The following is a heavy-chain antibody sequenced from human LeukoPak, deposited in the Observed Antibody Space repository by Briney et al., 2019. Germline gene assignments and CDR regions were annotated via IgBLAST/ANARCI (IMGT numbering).Heavy chain of an antibody. J-gene: IGHJ3*02. CDR1: GFTFSSYA. Sequence: GGSLRLSCAASGFTFSSYAMHWVRQAPGKGLEYVSAISSNGGSTYYANSVKGRFTISRDNSKNTLYLQMGSLRAEDTAVYYCARDGYQLPSLDAFDIWGQGTMVTVSS. CDR3: ARDGYQLPSLDAFDI. CDR2: ISSNGGST. D-gene: IGHD2-2*01. V-gene: IGHV3-64*01.